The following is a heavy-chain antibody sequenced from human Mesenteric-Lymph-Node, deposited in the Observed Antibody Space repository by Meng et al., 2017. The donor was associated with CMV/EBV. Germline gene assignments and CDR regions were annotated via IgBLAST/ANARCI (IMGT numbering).Heavy chain of an antibody. Sequence: GESLKISCAASGFTFSSYAMHWVRQAPGKGLEWVAVISYDGSNKYYADSVKGRFTISRDNSKNTLYLQMNSLRAEDRAVYYCAREDRFGELSFDYWGQGTLVTVSS. V-gene: IGHV3-30*04. CDR2: ISYDGSNK. CDR1: GFTFSSYA. D-gene: IGHD3-10*01. J-gene: IGHJ4*02. CDR3: AREDRFGELSFDY.